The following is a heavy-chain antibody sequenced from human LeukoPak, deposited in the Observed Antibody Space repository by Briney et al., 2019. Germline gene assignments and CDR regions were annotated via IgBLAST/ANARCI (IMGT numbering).Heavy chain of an antibody. Sequence: SETLSLTCTVSGGSISSYYWSWIQQPPGKGLEWIGYIYYSGSTNYNPSLKSRVTISVDTSKNQFSLKLSSVTAADTAVYYCARWRYYDSSGYSWFDPWGQGTLVTVSS. CDR3: ARWRYYDSSGYSWFDP. V-gene: IGHV4-59*01. D-gene: IGHD3-22*01. J-gene: IGHJ5*02. CDR1: GGSISSYY. CDR2: IYYSGST.